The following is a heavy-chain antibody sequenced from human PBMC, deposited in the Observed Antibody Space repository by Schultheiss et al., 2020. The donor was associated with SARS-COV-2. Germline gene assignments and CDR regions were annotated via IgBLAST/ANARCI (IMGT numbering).Heavy chain of an antibody. J-gene: IGHJ4*02. D-gene: IGHD1-1*01. CDR3: ARVPGIDY. CDR1: GGSISSGSYY. CDR2: IYTSGST. Sequence: SETLSLTCTVSGGSISSGSYYWSWIRQPAGKGLEWIGRIYTSGSTNYNQSLKSRVTISVDTSKNQFSLKLSSVTAADTAVYYCARVPGIDYWGQGTLVTVSS. V-gene: IGHV4-61*02.